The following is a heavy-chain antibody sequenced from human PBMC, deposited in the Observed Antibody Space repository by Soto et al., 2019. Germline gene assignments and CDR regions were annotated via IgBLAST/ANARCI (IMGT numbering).Heavy chain of an antibody. CDR3: ARLHLKYYYDSSGYNDAFDI. CDR1: GGSFSGYY. D-gene: IGHD3-22*01. J-gene: IGHJ3*02. Sequence: SETLSLTCAVYGGSFSGYYWSWIRQPPGKGLEWIGEINHSGSTDYNPSLKSRVTISVDTSKNQFSLKLSSVTAADTAVYYCARLHLKYYYDSSGYNDAFDIWGQGTMVTVSS. V-gene: IGHV4-34*01. CDR2: INHSGST.